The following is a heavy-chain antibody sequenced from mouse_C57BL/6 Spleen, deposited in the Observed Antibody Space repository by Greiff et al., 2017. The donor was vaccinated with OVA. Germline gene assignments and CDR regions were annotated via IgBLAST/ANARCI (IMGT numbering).Heavy chain of an antibody. J-gene: IGHJ3*01. CDR3: TGGGWFAY. V-gene: IGHV6-3*01. Sequence: EVQLVESGGGLVQPGGSMKLSCVASGFTFSNYWMNWVRQSPEKGLEWVAQIRLKSDNYATHYAESVKGRFTISRDDSKSSVYLQMNNLRAEDTGIYYCTGGGWFAYWGQGTLVTVSA. CDR1: GFTFSNYW. CDR2: IRLKSDNYAT.